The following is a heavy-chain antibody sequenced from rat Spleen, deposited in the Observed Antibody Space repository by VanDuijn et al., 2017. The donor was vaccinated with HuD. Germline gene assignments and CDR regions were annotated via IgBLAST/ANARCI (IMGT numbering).Heavy chain of an antibody. CDR2: ISSDGGRN. V-gene: IGHV5-29*01. Sequence: EVQLVESGGGLVQPGRSLKLSCAASGFTFSDYGVAWVRQAPTTGLEWVATISSDGGRNFYRDSVKGRFTISRDNAKSSLYLQMDSLRSEDTSTYYCAKDNYGSPFDYWGQGVMVTVSS. CDR1: GFTFSDYG. CDR3: AKDNYGSPFDY. J-gene: IGHJ2*01. D-gene: IGHD1-11*01.